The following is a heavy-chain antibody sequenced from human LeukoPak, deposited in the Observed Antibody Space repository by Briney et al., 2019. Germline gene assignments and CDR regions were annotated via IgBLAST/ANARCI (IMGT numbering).Heavy chain of an antibody. CDR3: ARVPYYYDSRNNIDV. V-gene: IGHV3-53*01. CDR1: GFTFSSYS. J-gene: IGHJ6*02. Sequence: PGGSLRLSCAASGFTFSSYSMNWVRQAPGKGLEWVSVIYSGGSTYYADSVKGRFTISRDNSKNTLYLQMNSLRAEDTAVYYCARVPYYYDSRNNIDVWGQGTTVTVSS. CDR2: IYSGGST. D-gene: IGHD3-22*01.